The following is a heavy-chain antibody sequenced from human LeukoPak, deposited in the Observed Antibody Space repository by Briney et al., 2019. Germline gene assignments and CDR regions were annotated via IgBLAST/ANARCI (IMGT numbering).Heavy chain of an antibody. J-gene: IGHJ4*02. Sequence: GGSLRLSCAASGFTFRSYAMHWVRQAAGKGLEWVAVISYDGSNKYYADSVKGRFTISRDNSKNTLDLQMNSLRVEDTAVYYCAGHGGSGSYYNGYFDYWGQGTLVTVSS. CDR1: GFTFRSYA. CDR3: AGHGGSGSYYNGYFDY. V-gene: IGHV3-30*03. D-gene: IGHD3-10*01. CDR2: ISYDGSNK.